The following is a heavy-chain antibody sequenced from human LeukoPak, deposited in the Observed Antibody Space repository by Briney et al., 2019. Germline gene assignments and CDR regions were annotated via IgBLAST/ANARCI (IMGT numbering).Heavy chain of an antibody. CDR3: AIYDRFTITMARFDY. V-gene: IGHV1-69*01. Sequence: ASVKVSCKASAVTFSSYAISWVRQAPGQGLEWMGGIIPIFGKANYAQKFQGRVTITADESTSTAYMELSSLRSEDTAVEYCAIYDRFTITMARFDYGGQGTLVTVSS. CDR2: IIPIFGKA. CDR1: AVTFSSYA. D-gene: IGHD5-12*01. J-gene: IGHJ4*02.